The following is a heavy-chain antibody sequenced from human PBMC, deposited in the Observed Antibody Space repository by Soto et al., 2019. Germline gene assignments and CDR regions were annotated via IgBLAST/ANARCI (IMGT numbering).Heavy chain of an antibody. Sequence: SETLSLTCTVSGGSISSGDYYWSWIRQPPGKGLEWIGYIYYSGSTYYNPSLKSRVTISVDTFKNQFSLKLSSVTAADTAVYYCARGAYCSSTSCYITADYYYGMDVWGQGTTVTVYS. V-gene: IGHV4-30-4*01. CDR3: ARGAYCSSTSCYITADYYYGMDV. CDR2: IYYSGST. J-gene: IGHJ6*02. D-gene: IGHD2-2*02. CDR1: GGSISSGDYY.